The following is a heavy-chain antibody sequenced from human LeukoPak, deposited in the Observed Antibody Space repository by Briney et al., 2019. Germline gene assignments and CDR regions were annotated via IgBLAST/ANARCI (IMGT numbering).Heavy chain of an antibody. J-gene: IGHJ5*02. Sequence: SVKVSCRASGGTFSSYAISWVRQAPGQGLEWTGRIIPILGIANYAQKFQGRVTITADKSTSTAYMELSSLRSEDTAVYYCASHEVIRDRYNRFDPWGQGTLVTVSS. CDR2: IIPILGIA. CDR3: ASHEVIRDRYNRFDP. CDR1: GGTFSSYA. V-gene: IGHV1-69*04. D-gene: IGHD3-16*02.